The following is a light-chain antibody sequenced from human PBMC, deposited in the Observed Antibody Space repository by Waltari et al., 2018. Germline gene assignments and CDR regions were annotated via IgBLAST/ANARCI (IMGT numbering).Light chain of an antibody. J-gene: IGLJ1*01. CDR2: DVS. V-gene: IGLV2-11*01. CDR1: SSDVGGYNL. Sequence: QSALTQPRSVSGSPGQSVPISCTGTSSDVGGYNLVSWYQQHPGKAPKLMIYDVSKRPSGVPDRFSGSKSGNTASLTISGLQAEDEADYYCCSYAGSYTFVFGTGTKVTVL. CDR3: CSYAGSYTFV.